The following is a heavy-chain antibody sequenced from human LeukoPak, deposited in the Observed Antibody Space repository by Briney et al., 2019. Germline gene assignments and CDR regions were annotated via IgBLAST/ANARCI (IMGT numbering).Heavy chain of an antibody. CDR1: GGSISSGGYS. CDR2: IYHSGST. Sequence: SETLSLTCAVSGGSISSGGYSWSWLRQPPGKGLEWIGYIYHSGSTYYNPSLKSRVTISVDRSKNQFSLKLSSVTAADTAVYYCASSNYYDSSGYPPFDYWGQGTLVTVSS. CDR3: ASSNYYDSSGYPPFDY. V-gene: IGHV4-30-2*01. J-gene: IGHJ4*02. D-gene: IGHD3-22*01.